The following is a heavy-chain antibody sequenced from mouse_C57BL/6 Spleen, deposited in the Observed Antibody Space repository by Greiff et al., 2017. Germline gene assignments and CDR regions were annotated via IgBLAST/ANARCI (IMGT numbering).Heavy chain of an antibody. CDR2: IYPRSGNT. CDR1: GYTFTSYG. J-gene: IGHJ3*01. V-gene: IGHV1-81*01. CDR3: ARGDWDGWFAY. D-gene: IGHD4-1*01. Sequence: VQLQQSGAELARPGASVKLSCKASGYTFTSYGISWVKQRTGQGLEWIGEIYPRSGNTYYNEKFKGKATLTADKSSSTAYMELRSLTSEDSAVYIFARGDWDGWFAYWGQGTLVTVSA.